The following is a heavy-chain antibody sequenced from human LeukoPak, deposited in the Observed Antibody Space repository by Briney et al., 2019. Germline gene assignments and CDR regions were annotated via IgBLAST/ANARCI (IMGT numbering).Heavy chain of an antibody. D-gene: IGHD5-18*01. J-gene: IGHJ4*02. CDR1: GYSISSGYY. CDR3: RVDSYGPYYFDY. V-gene: IGHV4-38-2*02. Sequence: SETLSLTCTVSGYSISSGYYWGWIRQPPGKGLEWIGNIYHSGSTYYNPSLKSRVTISLDTSKNQFSLKLSSVTAADTAVYYCRVDSYGPYYFDYWGQGTLVTVSS. CDR2: IYHSGST.